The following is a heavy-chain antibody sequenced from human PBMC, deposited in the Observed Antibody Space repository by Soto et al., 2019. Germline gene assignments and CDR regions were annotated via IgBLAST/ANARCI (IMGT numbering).Heavy chain of an antibody. Sequence: GASVKVSCKASGYTFTSYDINWVRQATGQGLEWMGWMNPNSGNTGYAQKFQGRVTMTRNTSISTAYMELSSLRSEDTAVYYCARSVVVVVDDGMDVWGQGTTVTVSS. CDR3: ARSVVVVVDDGMDV. J-gene: IGHJ6*02. V-gene: IGHV1-8*01. D-gene: IGHD2-15*01. CDR1: GYTFTSYD. CDR2: MNPNSGNT.